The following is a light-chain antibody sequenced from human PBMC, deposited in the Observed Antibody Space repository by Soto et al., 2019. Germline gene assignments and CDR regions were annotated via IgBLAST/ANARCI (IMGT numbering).Light chain of an antibody. CDR2: GAS. J-gene: IGKJ1*01. Sequence: EIVMTQSPATLSVSPGERATLSCRASQSVSSNLAWYQQKLGQAPRLLIYGASTRATGIPARFSGSGSGTEFTLTISSLQSEDFGVYYCQQYNNWPPWTFGQGTKVEIK. CDR1: QSVSSN. CDR3: QQYNNWPPWT. V-gene: IGKV3-15*01.